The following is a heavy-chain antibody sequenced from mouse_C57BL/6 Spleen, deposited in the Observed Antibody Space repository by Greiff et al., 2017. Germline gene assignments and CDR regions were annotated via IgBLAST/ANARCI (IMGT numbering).Heavy chain of an antibody. V-gene: IGHV5-6*01. CDR1: GFTFSSYG. D-gene: IGHD3-2*02. CDR3: ASLDSSGFAWFAY. J-gene: IGHJ3*01. Sequence: EVMLVESGGDLVKPGGSLKLSCAASGFTFSSYGMSWVRQTPDKRLEWVATISSGGSYPYYPDSVKGRFTISRDNAKNTLYLQMSSLKSEDTAMYYCASLDSSGFAWFAYWGQGTLVTVSA. CDR2: ISSGGSYP.